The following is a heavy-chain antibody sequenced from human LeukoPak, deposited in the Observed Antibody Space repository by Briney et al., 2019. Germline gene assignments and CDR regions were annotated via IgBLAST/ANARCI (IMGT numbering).Heavy chain of an antibody. Sequence: SETLSLTCTVSGGSISSYYWSWIRQPPGKGLEWIGYIYYSGSTNYNPSLKSRVTISVDTSKNQFSLKLRSVTAADTAVYYCARSQNYYGSGDYWSQGTLVTVSS. D-gene: IGHD3-10*01. V-gene: IGHV4-59*01. CDR3: ARSQNYYGSGDY. CDR1: GGSISSYY. J-gene: IGHJ4*02. CDR2: IYYSGST.